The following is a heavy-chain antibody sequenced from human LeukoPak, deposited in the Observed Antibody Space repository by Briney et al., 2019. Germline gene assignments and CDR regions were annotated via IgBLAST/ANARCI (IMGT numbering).Heavy chain of an antibody. Sequence: PGGSLRLSCAASGFTFSSYAMSWVRQAPGKGLEWVSAISDSGGSTYYADSVKGRFTISRDNSKNTLYLQMNSLRAEDTAVYYCAKAYGQYQLLSYWGQGTLVTVSS. CDR1: GFTFSSYA. CDR3: AKAYGQYQLLSY. D-gene: IGHD2-2*01. V-gene: IGHV3-23*01. J-gene: IGHJ4*02. CDR2: ISDSGGST.